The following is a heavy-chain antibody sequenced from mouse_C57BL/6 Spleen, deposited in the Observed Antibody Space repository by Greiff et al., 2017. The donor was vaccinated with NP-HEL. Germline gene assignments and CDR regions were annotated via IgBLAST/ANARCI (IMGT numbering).Heavy chain of an antibody. Sequence: EVQLQQPGAELVMPGASVKLSCKASGYTFTSYWMHWVKQSHGKSLEWIGDINPNNGGTSYNQKFKGKATLTVDKSSSTAYMELRSLTSEDSAVYYCARSGYDYDPFYFDYWGQGTTLKVSS. CDR3: ARSGYDYDPFYFDY. CDR1: GYTFTSYW. CDR2: INPNNGGT. J-gene: IGHJ2*01. D-gene: IGHD2-4*01. V-gene: IGHV1-26*01.